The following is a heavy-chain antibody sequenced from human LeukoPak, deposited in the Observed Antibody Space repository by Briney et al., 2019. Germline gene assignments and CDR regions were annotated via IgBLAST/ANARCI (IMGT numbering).Heavy chain of an antibody. D-gene: IGHD4-17*01. V-gene: IGHV3-23*01. Sequence: PGGSLRLSCAASGFTFSSYAMSWVRQAPGKGLEWVSAISGSGGTTYYADSVKGRFTISRDNSKNTLYLQMNSLRAEDTAVYYCAKGTGWTTVRDYYYYGMDVWGQGTTVTVSS. CDR2: ISGSGGTT. J-gene: IGHJ6*02. CDR1: GFTFSSYA. CDR3: AKGTGWTTVRDYYYYGMDV.